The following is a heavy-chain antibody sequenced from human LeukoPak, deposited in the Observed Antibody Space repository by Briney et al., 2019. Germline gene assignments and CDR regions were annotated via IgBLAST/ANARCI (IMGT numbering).Heavy chain of an antibody. CDR2: ISTSGDRT. Sequence: GGSLRLSCAASGFTFSTYAMTWVRQAPGKGLEWVSGISTSGDRTYYADSVKGRFTISRDNSKNTLYMQMNSLRAEDTAVYYCAKGLYSGGYYLFDYWGQGILVTVSS. CDR1: GFTFSTYA. CDR3: AKGLYSGGYYLFDY. D-gene: IGHD1-26*01. V-gene: IGHV3-23*01. J-gene: IGHJ4*02.